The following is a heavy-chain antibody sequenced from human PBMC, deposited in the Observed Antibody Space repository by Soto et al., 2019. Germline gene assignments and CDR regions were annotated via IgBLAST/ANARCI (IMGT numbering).Heavy chain of an antibody. Sequence: PSETLSLTCSVSGASISNFYWSWIRQSAGKGLEWIGRLYTRGTTDYNPPLKSRVTMSIDTSKNRVSLSLTSVTAADTAVYYCAKGGTYYFDSWGQGIVVTVSS. V-gene: IGHV4-4*07. CDR3: AKGGTYYFDS. J-gene: IGHJ4*02. D-gene: IGHD3-16*01. CDR1: GASISNFY. CDR2: LYTRGTT.